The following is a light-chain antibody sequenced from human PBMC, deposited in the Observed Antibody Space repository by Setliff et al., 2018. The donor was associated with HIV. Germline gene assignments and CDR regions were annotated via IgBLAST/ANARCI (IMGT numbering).Light chain of an antibody. J-gene: IGLJ1*01. CDR3: CSYAGSSTSYV. CDR2: EVN. V-gene: IGLV2-23*02. Sequence: QSVLTQPASVSGSPGQSSTISCTGTRSDIGTYDLVSWYRQYPGKAPKLIIYEVNRRPAGVSDRLSGSKSGNTASLTISGLQAEDEADYYCCSYAGSSTSYVFGTGTKVTVL. CDR1: RSDIGTYDL.